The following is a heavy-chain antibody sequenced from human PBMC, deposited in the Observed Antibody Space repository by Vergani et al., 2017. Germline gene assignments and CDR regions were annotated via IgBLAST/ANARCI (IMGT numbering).Heavy chain of an antibody. J-gene: IGHJ4*02. Sequence: EVQLVQSGAAVKKPGESLKISCKGSGYSFTSYWIGWVRQMPGKGLEWMGIIYPGDSDTRYSPSFQGQVTISADKSISTAYLQWRSLETADTAIYYCTRHVPCGDCSCLHCDHWGQGTQVTVSS. CDR3: TRHVPCGDCSCLHCDH. CDR2: IYPGDSDT. D-gene: IGHD2-21*01. CDR1: GYSFTSYW. V-gene: IGHV5-51*01.